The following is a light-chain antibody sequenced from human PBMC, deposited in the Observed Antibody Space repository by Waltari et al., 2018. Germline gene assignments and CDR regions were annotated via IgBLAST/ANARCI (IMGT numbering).Light chain of an antibody. J-gene: IGLJ2*01. CDR1: WSNIGTNV. CDR2: SNN. V-gene: IGLV1-44*01. CDR3: SAWDDSLNGHVI. Sequence: QSLLTQPPSASGTPGQTVTIPCSGSWSNIGTNVVSWYQPLPGTAPKLLIHSNNQRPSGVPDRFSCSKSGTSASLAISGLQSADEADYYCSAWDDSLNGHVIFGGGTKLTVL.